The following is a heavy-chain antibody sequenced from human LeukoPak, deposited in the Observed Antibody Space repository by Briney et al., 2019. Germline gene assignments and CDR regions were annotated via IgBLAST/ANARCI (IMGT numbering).Heavy chain of an antibody. Sequence: ASVKVSCKASGYTFTSYGISWVRQAPGQGLEWMGWISAYNGNTNYAQKLQGRVTMTTDTSTSTAYMELRSLRSDDTAVYYCARDSKRNYYGSGSNSPSFPFDYWGQGTLVTVSS. D-gene: IGHD3-10*01. CDR2: ISAYNGNT. CDR1: GYTFTSYG. J-gene: IGHJ4*02. CDR3: ARDSKRNYYGSGSNSPSFPFDY. V-gene: IGHV1-18*01.